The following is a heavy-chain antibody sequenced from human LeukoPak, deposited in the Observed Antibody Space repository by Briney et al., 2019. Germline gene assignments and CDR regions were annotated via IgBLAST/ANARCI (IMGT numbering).Heavy chain of an antibody. D-gene: IGHD2-15*01. V-gene: IGHV3-33*01. J-gene: IGHJ4*02. Sequence: HPGGSLRLSCAASGFTFSSYAMHWFRQAPGKGLEGVAVIWYDGSNKYYADSVKGRFTISRDNSKNTLYLQMNSLRAEDTAVYYCTRDGGGYFDNWGQGTLVTVSS. CDR2: IWYDGSNK. CDR3: TRDGGGYFDN. CDR1: GFTFSSYA.